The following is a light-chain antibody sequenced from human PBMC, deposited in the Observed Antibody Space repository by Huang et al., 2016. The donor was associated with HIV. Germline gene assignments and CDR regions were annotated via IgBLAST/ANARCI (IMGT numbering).Light chain of an antibody. Sequence: DIVMTQSPLSLPVTPGEPASISCRSSHSLLHSNGYNYLDWYLQKPGQSPQLLIYLGSNRASGVPDRVNGSGSGTDFTLKISRVEAEDVGVYYCMQVLQTVTFGPGTKVDIK. V-gene: IGKV2-28*01. J-gene: IGKJ3*01. CDR2: LGS. CDR3: MQVLQTVT. CDR1: HSLLHSNGYNY.